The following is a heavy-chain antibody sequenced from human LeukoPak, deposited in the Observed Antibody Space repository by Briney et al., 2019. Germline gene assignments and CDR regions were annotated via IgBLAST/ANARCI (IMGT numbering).Heavy chain of an antibody. J-gene: IGHJ4*02. CDR3: ARAPLYYYDSSGWSSFYY. V-gene: IGHV3-74*01. CDR2: INGDGSNT. D-gene: IGHD3-22*01. CDR1: GFTFSSFW. Sequence: PGGSLRLSCAASGFTFSSFWMHWVRQAPGKGLVWVSHINGDGSNTNYADSVKGRFTISRDNAKNTLFLQMDSLRAEDTAVYYCARAPLYYYDSSGWSSFYYWGQGILVTVSS.